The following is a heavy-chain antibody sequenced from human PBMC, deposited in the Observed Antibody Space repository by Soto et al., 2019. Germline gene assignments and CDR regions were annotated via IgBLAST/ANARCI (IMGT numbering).Heavy chain of an antibody. CDR3: AKAHSSSRNWRFFDY. Sequence: EVQLLESGGGLVQPGGSLRLSCAASGFTFRSYAMSLVRQAPGKGLEWVSAISGSGGSTYYADSVKGRFTISRDNSKNTLYLQMNGLRAEDTAVYYCAKAHSSSRNWRFFDYWGQGTLVTVSS. CDR2: ISGSGGST. CDR1: GFTFRSYA. J-gene: IGHJ4*02. V-gene: IGHV3-23*01. D-gene: IGHD6-6*01.